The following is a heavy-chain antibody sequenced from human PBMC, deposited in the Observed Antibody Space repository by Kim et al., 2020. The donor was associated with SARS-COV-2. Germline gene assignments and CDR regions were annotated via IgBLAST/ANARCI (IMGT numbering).Heavy chain of an antibody. D-gene: IGHD4-17*01. V-gene: IGHV3-11*05. Sequence: GGSLRLSCAASGFTFSDYYMSWIRQAPGKGLEWVSYISSSSSYTNYADSVKGRFTISRDNAKNSLYLQMNSLRAEDTAVYYCARVQGDYVFDYWGQGTLVTVSS. CDR1: GFTFSDYY. CDR2: ISSSSSYT. CDR3: ARVQGDYVFDY. J-gene: IGHJ4*02.